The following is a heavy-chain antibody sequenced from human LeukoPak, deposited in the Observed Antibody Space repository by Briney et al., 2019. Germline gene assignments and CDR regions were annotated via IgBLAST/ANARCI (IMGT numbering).Heavy chain of an antibody. J-gene: IGHJ6*03. Sequence: ASVKVSCKVSGYILTELSMHWVRQAPGKGLEWMGGFDPEDGETIYAQKFQGRVTMTEDTSTDTAYMELSSLRSEDTAVYYCATADIVVVPAATPSDYYYYMDVWGKGTTVTVSS. V-gene: IGHV1-24*01. CDR1: GYILTELS. CDR2: FDPEDGET. CDR3: ATADIVVVPAATPSDYYYYMDV. D-gene: IGHD2-2*01.